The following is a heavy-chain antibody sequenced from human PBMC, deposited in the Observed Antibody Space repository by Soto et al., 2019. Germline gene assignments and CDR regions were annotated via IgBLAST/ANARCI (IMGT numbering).Heavy chain of an antibody. D-gene: IGHD3-10*01. CDR1: GYTFTSYG. V-gene: IGHV1-18*01. CDR2: ISAYNGNT. J-gene: IGHJ6*03. CDR3: ARVWFEDVGSSRVYYYYYYMDV. Sequence: ASVKVSCKASGYTFTSYGISWVRQAPGQGLEWMGWISAYNGNTNYAQKLQGRVTMTTETSTSTAYMELRSLRSDDTAVYYCARVWFEDVGSSRVYYYYYYMDVWGKGTTVTVSS.